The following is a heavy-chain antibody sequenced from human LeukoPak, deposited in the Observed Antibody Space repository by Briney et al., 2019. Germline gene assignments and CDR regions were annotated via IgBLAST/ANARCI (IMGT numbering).Heavy chain of an antibody. Sequence: ASVKVSCKASGYTFTGYYMHWVRQAPGQGLEWMGWINPNSGGTNYAQKFQGRVTMTRDTSISTAYMELSRLRSDDTAVYYCARYVGYCSSTSCYSRGLSDYWGQGTLVTVSS. CDR1: GYTFTGYY. V-gene: IGHV1-2*02. CDR2: INPNSGGT. CDR3: ARYVGYCSSTSCYSRGLSDY. J-gene: IGHJ4*02. D-gene: IGHD2-2*02.